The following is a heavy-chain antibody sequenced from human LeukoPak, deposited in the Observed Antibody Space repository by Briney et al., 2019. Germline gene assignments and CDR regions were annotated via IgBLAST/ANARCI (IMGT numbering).Heavy chain of an antibody. D-gene: IGHD3-10*01. CDR1: GGSISSGGYY. Sequence: SQTLSLTCTVSGGSISSGGYYWSWIRQHPGKGLEWIGYIYYSGSTYYNPSLKSRITISVDTSKNQFSLQLSSVTPEDTAVYYCARENTLVRGVINPLDYWGQGTLVTVSP. J-gene: IGHJ4*02. CDR2: IYYSGST. V-gene: IGHV4-31*03. CDR3: ARENTLVRGVINPLDY.